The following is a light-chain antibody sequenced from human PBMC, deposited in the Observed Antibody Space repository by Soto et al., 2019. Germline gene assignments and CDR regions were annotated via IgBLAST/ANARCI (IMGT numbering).Light chain of an antibody. CDR3: LQRSTWPFS. Sequence: EIVLTQSPATLSLSPGERATLSCRANQSVSTSLGWYQQQPGQAPRILIYDASNKVTGIPPRFSGSGSGTYFTLTISSREPEDVAVYYCLQRSTWPFSFCPGTKVDI. J-gene: IGKJ3*01. CDR1: QSVSTS. V-gene: IGKV3-11*01. CDR2: DAS.